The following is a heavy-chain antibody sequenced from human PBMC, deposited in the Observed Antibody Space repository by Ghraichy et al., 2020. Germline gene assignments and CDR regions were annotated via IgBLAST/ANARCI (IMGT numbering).Heavy chain of an antibody. Sequence: ASGKVSCKASGYTFSAYYMYWVRQTPGQGLEWMGWINPNSGDPNYAQKFQGRVTLTRDTSISTAYMELSRLISDDSAVYYCASYYEGLGSYFDYWGQGTLVTVSS. V-gene: IGHV1-2*02. J-gene: IGHJ4*02. D-gene: IGHD3-10*01. CDR1: GYTFSAYY. CDR2: INPNSGDP. CDR3: ASYYEGLGSYFDY.